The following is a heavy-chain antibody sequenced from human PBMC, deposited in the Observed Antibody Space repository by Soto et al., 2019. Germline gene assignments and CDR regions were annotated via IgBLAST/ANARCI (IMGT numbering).Heavy chain of an antibody. V-gene: IGHV1-3*01. Sequence: GASVKVSCKASGYTLTSYAMHWVRQAPGQRLEWMGWINAGNGNTKYSQKFQGRVTITRDTSASTAYMELSSLRSEDTAVYYCARDQQKRNRYSYAPYYYYYGMDVWGQGTTVTVSS. CDR1: GYTLTSYA. J-gene: IGHJ6*02. CDR3: ARDQQKRNRYSYAPYYYYYGMDV. D-gene: IGHD5-18*01. CDR2: INAGNGNT.